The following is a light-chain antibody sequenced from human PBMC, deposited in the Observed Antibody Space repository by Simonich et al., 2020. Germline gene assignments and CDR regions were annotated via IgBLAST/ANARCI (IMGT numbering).Light chain of an antibody. Sequence: EIVLTQSPATLSLSPGERATLSCRASQSVSSYLAWYQQKPGQAPRLLIYDASNRATCIPARFSGSGSGTDFTLTIGSLEPEDFAVYYCQQRSNWPITFGQGTRLEIK. CDR2: DAS. CDR3: QQRSNWPIT. J-gene: IGKJ5*01. CDR1: QSVSSY. V-gene: IGKV3-11*01.